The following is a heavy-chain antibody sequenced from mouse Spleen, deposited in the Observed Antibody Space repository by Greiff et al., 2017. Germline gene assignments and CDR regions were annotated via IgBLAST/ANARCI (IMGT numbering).Heavy chain of an antibody. Sequence: DVQLVESGGGLVKLGGSLKLSCAASGFTFSSYAMSWVRQTPEKRLEWVATISSGGGNTYYPDSVKGRFTISRDNAKNTLYLQMSSLKSEDTAMYYWAREGQLGRGAMDYWGQGTSVTVSS. CDR2: ISSGGGNT. D-gene: IGHD3-2*01. CDR3: AREGQLGRGAMDY. V-gene: IGHV5-9-3*01. J-gene: IGHJ4*01. CDR1: GFTFSSYA.